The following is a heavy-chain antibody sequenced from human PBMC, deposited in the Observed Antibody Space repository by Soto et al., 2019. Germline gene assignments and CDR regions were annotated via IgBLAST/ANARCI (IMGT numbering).Heavy chain of an antibody. D-gene: IGHD6-13*01. CDR1: GYTFTSFY. CDR2: INPSGGST. Sequence: GASVKVSCKASGYTFTSFYIHLVRQAPGQGLEWMAIINPSGGSTNYAQKFQGRITLTRDTSTSTVYMELSSLRSEDTAVYYCARNLASADVWGQGTLVTVSS. V-gene: IGHV1-46*01. CDR3: ARNLASADV. J-gene: IGHJ4*02.